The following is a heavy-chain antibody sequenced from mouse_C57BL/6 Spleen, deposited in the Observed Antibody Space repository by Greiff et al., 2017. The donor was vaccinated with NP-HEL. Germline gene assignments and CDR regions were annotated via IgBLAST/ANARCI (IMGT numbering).Heavy chain of an antibody. J-gene: IGHJ4*01. CDR3: AREGGYYDYDDYAMDY. Sequence: VQLQESGAELVKPGASVKMSCKASGYTFTSYWITWVKQRPGQGLEWIGDLYPGSGSTNYNEKFKSTANLTVDTSSSTAYMQLSSLTSEDSAVYYGAREGGYYDYDDYAMDYWGQGTSVTVSS. V-gene: IGHV1-55*01. D-gene: IGHD2-4*01. CDR1: GYTFTSYW. CDR2: LYPGSGST.